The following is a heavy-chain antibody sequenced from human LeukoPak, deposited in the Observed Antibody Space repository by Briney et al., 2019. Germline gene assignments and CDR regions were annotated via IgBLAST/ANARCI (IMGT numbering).Heavy chain of an antibody. CDR1: GFTFSSYR. CDR2: ISSSSSYI. J-gene: IGHJ4*02. CDR3: ARPSYDYVWGSYRHFDY. D-gene: IGHD3-16*02. V-gene: IGHV3-21*01. Sequence: SGGSLRLSCAASGFTFSSYRMTWVRQAPGKGPEWVSSISSSSSYIYYADSVKGRFTISRDNAKNSLYLQMNSLRAEDTAVYYCARPSYDYVWGSYRHFDYWGQGTLVTVSS.